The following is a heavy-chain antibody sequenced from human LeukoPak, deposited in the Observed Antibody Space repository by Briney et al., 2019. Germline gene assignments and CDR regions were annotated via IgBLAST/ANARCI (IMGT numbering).Heavy chain of an antibody. CDR1: GGSISSGGYY. CDR3: ARAGVIVGATGDYFDY. CDR2: IYYSGST. V-gene: IGHV4-31*03. D-gene: IGHD1-26*01. Sequence: SETLSLTCTVSGGSISSGGYYWSWIRQHPGMGLEWIGYIYYSGSTYYNPSLKSRVTISVDTSKNQFSLKLSSVTAADTAVYYCARAGVIVGATGDYFDYWGQGTLVTVSS. J-gene: IGHJ4*02.